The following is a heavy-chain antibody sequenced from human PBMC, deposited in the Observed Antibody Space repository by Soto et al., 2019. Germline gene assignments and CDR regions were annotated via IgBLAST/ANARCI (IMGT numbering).Heavy chain of an antibody. CDR1: GYTFTSYG. Sequence: QVQLVQSGAEVKKPGASVKVSCKASGYTFTSYGVSWVRQAPGQVLEWMGWISGYNGNTNYAQKLKGRVTMTTDTSTSTAYMELRSLRSDDTAVYYCAKAGEYYYGSGSPYYYGMDVWGQGITVTVSS. CDR3: AKAGEYYYGSGSPYYYGMDV. V-gene: IGHV1-18*04. D-gene: IGHD3-10*01. CDR2: ISGYNGNT. J-gene: IGHJ6*01.